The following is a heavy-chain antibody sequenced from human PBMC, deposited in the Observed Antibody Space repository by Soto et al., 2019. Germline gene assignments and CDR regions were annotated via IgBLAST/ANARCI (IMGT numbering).Heavy chain of an antibody. CDR2: INTAGSST. D-gene: IGHD2-21*01. V-gene: IGHV3-74*01. J-gene: IGHJ4*02. CDR1: GFTFRGHW. CDR3: ARGEVSAARVVDY. Sequence: EVQLVESGGGSVQPGGSLRLSCAASGFTFRGHWMHWVRQAPGKGLVWVSRINTAGSSTHYADSVKGRFTISRDNAKNTLSLQMNSLRVEDTAVYYCARGEVSAARVVDYWGQGTLVTVSS.